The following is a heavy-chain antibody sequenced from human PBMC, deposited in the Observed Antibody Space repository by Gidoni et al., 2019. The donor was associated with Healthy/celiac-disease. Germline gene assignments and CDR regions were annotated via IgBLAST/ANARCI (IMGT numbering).Heavy chain of an antibody. CDR1: GFSLSTSGMC. CDR2: IDWDDDN. V-gene: IGHV2-70*01. CDR3: ARISYSSNLHSPYYFDY. J-gene: IGHJ4*02. Sequence: QVTLRESGPALVKPTQTLTLTCTFSGFSLSTSGMCVSWIRQPPGKALEWLALIDWDDDNYYSTSLKTRLTISKDTSKNQVVRTMTNMDPVDTATYYCARISYSSNLHSPYYFDYWGQGTLVTVSS. D-gene: IGHD6-13*01.